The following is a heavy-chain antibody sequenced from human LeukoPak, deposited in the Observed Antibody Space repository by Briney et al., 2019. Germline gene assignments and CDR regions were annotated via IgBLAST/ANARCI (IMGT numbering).Heavy chain of an antibody. D-gene: IGHD2-15*01. Sequence: ASVRVSSTASGGTFISYAISWVRQAPGQGLEWMGGIIPIFGTANYAQKFQGRVTITTDESTSTAYMELSSLRSEDTAVYYCATGREEAVFDYWGQGTLVTVSS. CDR2: IIPIFGTA. J-gene: IGHJ4*02. CDR3: ATGREEAVFDY. CDR1: GGTFISYA. V-gene: IGHV1-69*05.